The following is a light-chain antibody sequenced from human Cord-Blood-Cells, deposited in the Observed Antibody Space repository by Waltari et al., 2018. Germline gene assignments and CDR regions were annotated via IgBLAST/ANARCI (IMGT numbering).Light chain of an antibody. CDR1: QSISSW. CDR3: QQYNSYART. CDR2: KAS. V-gene: IGKV1-5*03. Sequence: DIQMTQSPSTLSASVGDRVTITCRASQSISSWLAWYQQKPGKAPKRLIYKASSLESGFPSRFSGSGSGTEFTLTISSRQPDDFATYYCQQYNSYARTFGQGTKVEIK. J-gene: IGKJ1*01.